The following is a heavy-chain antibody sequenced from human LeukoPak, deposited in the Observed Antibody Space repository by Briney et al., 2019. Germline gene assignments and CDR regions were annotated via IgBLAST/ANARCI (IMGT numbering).Heavy chain of an antibody. CDR3: TRDWYGVDV. J-gene: IGHJ6*02. CDR1: GFTISNYC. V-gene: IGHV3-74*03. Sequence: TAGTLSLTCTASGFTISNYCWQWVGPAPGKELVWGSHINNDGRSKQYTDYVKGRFTISRDNTKSMLYLQMNSLRAEDSAVYYCTRDWYGVDVWGQGTTVIVSS. D-gene: IGHD1-14*01. CDR2: INNDGRSK.